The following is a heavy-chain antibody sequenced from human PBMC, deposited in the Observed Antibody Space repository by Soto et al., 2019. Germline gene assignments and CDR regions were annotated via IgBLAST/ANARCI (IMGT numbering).Heavy chain of an antibody. Sequence: ASVKVSCKASGYTFTGYYMHWVRQAPGQGLEWMGWINPNSGGTNYAQKFQGWVTMTRDTSISTAYMELSRLRSDDTAVYYCARGYCSGGSGYSWGTNWFDPWGQGTLVTVSS. V-gene: IGHV1-2*04. CDR3: ARGYCSGGSGYSWGTNWFDP. CDR1: GYTFTGYY. CDR2: INPNSGGT. J-gene: IGHJ5*02. D-gene: IGHD2-15*01.